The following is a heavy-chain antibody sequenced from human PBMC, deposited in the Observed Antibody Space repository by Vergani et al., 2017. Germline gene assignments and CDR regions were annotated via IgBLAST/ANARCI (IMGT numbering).Heavy chain of an antibody. J-gene: IGHJ5*02. CDR3: ARDSWTSELRGVYWFDT. CDR1: GGSITSGSFY. D-gene: IGHD3-10*01. V-gene: IGHV4-61*02. Sequence: QVQLHESGPGLVKPSQTLSLTCTVSGGSITSGSFYWSWIRQPAGKGLEWIGRIHSSGTANYNPSLKSRVTLSVDTSKNQLSLRMTSVPAADPAVYYCARDSWTSELRGVYWFDTWGQGTLVSVSS. CDR2: IHSSGTA.